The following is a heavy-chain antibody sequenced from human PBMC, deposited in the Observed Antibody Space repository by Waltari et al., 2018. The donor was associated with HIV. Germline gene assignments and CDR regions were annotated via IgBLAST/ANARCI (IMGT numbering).Heavy chain of an antibody. V-gene: IGHV4-59*11. CDR1: GASFSSHY. CDR2: INFIADT. CDR3: ASRTDGTITGFFDS. Sequence: QVQLQESGPGPMRPSETLSLTCTVSGASFSSHYWSWIRQPPGKGLEWIGFINFIADTWYNPSLGGRATISLDRSKSQFSLKLTSVTAADAAVYYCASRTDGTITGFFDSWGQGARVTVSS. D-gene: IGHD2-8*02. J-gene: IGHJ4*02.